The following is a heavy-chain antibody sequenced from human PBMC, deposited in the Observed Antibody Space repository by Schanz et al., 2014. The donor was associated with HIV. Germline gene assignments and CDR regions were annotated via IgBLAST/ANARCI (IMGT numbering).Heavy chain of an antibody. CDR2: ISSSSSYI. CDR1: GFTFSTYS. D-gene: IGHD2-15*01. Sequence: EVQLVESGGGLVKPGGSLRLSCAASGFTFSTYSMNWVRQAPGKGLEWVSSISSSSSYIYYADSVKGRVTVSRDNAKKSLYLQMNSLRAEDTALYYCAKVRRGREILGPFDIWGQGTMVTVSS. J-gene: IGHJ3*02. V-gene: IGHV3-21*01. CDR3: AKVRRGREILGPFDI.